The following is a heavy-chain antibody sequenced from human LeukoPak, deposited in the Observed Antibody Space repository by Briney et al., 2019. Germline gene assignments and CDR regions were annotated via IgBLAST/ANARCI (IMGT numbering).Heavy chain of an antibody. J-gene: IGHJ4*02. CDR2: IWYDGSNK. Sequence: GRSLRLSCAASGFTFSSYGMHWVRQAPGKGLEWVAVIWYDGSNKYYADSVKGRFTIPRDNSKNTLYLQMNSLRAEDTAVYYCARDFAAYCSGGSCYSPYFDYWGQGTLVTVSS. V-gene: IGHV3-33*01. CDR3: ARDFAAYCSGGSCYSPYFDY. CDR1: GFTFSSYG. D-gene: IGHD2-15*01.